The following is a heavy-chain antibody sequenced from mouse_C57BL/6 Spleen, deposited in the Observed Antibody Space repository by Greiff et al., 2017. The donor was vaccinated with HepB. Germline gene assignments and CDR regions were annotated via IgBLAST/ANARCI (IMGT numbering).Heavy chain of an antibody. V-gene: IGHV1-50*01. J-gene: IGHJ4*01. D-gene: IGHD1-1*01. CDR3: SRSGYYGSSLYAMDY. CDR1: GYTFTSYW. Sequence: QVQLQQPGAELVKPGASVKLSCKASGYTFTSYWMQWVKQRPGQGLEWIGEIDPSDSYTNYNQKFKGKATLTVDTSSSTAYMQLRSLTSEDSAVYYCSRSGYYGSSLYAMDYWGQGTSVTVSS. CDR2: IDPSDSYT.